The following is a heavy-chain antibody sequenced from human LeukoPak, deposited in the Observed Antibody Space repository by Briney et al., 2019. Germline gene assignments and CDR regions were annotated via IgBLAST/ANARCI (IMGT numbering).Heavy chain of an antibody. V-gene: IGHV4-59*01. J-gene: IGHJ4*02. Sequence: SETLSLXCTVSGGSISSYYWSWIRQPPGKALEWIGYIYYSGSTNYNPSLKSRVTISVDTSKNQFSLKLSSVTAADTAVYYCAREGFWSGSFDYWGQGTLVTVSS. CDR3: AREGFWSGSFDY. D-gene: IGHD3-3*01. CDR2: IYYSGST. CDR1: GGSISSYY.